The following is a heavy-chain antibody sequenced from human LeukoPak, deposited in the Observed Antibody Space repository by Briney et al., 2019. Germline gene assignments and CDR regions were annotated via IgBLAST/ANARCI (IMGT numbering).Heavy chain of an antibody. Sequence: GGSLRLSCAASGFTFSSYWMHWVRHIPGKGLVWVSRIKGDGSSTSYADSVKGRFTISRDNSKNTLYLQMNSLRAEDTAVYYCAKSVPQWLVLRYFQHWGQGTLVTVSS. D-gene: IGHD6-19*01. CDR2: IKGDGSST. J-gene: IGHJ1*01. CDR1: GFTFSSYW. V-gene: IGHV3-74*01. CDR3: AKSVPQWLVLRYFQH.